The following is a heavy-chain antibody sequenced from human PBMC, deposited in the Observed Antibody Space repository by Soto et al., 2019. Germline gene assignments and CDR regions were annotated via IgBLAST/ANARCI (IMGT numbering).Heavy chain of an antibody. D-gene: IGHD2-2*01. J-gene: IGHJ6*02. V-gene: IGHV4-39*01. Sequence: QLQLQESGPGLVKPSETLSLTCTVSGGSISSSNYYWGWIRQPPGKGLAWIGSIYYSGSTYYNPSLESRVTISVDTSKNQFSLKLSSVTAADTAVYYCASLFHCSSTSCYYYYGMDVWGQGTTVPVSS. CDR3: ASLFHCSSTSCYYYYGMDV. CDR2: IYYSGST. CDR1: GGSISSSNYY.